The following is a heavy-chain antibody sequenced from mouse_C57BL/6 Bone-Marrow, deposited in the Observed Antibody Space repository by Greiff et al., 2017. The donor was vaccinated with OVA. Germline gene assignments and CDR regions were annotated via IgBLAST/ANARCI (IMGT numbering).Heavy chain of an antibody. J-gene: IGHJ4*01. CDR1: GYTFTSYW. CDR2: INPSNGGT. CDR3: ARRYYGSSCAMDY. Sequence: QVQLQQPGTELVKPGASVKLSCKASGYTFTSYWMHWVKQRPGQGLEWIGNINPSNGGTNYTEKFQSTATLTVAKSSSTAYMQISSLTSEDSAVYYCARRYYGSSCAMDYWGQGTSVTVSS. D-gene: IGHD1-1*01. V-gene: IGHV1-53*01.